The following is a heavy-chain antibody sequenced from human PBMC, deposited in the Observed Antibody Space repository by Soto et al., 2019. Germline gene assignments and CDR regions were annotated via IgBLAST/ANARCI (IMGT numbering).Heavy chain of an antibody. Sequence: PGGALRLSCAASGFTCSSCGMNWVGPAPGKGLEWVSYISDRGDTIYYAGSVKGRFTISRDNAKNSLYLQMSSLRDEDTAVYYCARCSANSCYSYGVDVWGQGTTVTVYS. J-gene: IGHJ6*02. CDR3: ARCSANSCYSYGVDV. CDR1: GFTCSSCG. D-gene: IGHD2-15*01. CDR2: ISDRGDTI. V-gene: IGHV3-48*02.